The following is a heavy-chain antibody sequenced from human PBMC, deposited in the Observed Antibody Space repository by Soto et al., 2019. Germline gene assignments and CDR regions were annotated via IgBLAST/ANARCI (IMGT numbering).Heavy chain of an antibody. CDR3: ATGGGRFNYDMDV. CDR1: GGSIRSYY. V-gene: IGHV4-59*01. D-gene: IGHD3-10*01. CDR2: IYYSGST. Sequence: PSETLSLTCTVSGGSIRSYYWSWIRQPPGKRLEWIGYIYYSGSTNYNPSLKSRVTISVDTSKNQLSLKLSSVTPADTAVYYCATGGGRFNYDMDVWGQGTTVTVSS. J-gene: IGHJ6*03.